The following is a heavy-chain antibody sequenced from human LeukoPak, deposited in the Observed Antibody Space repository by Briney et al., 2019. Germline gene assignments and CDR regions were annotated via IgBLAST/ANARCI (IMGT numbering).Heavy chain of an antibody. V-gene: IGHV4-39*07. J-gene: IGHJ4*02. CDR2: IYYSGST. D-gene: IGHD3-10*01. Sequence: PSETLSLTCTVSGGSISSSSYYWGWIRQPPGKGLEWIGSIYYSGSTYYNPSLKSRVTISVDTSKNQFSLKLSSVTAADTAVYYCASGVGDLWFGELWWDYWGQGTLVTVSS. CDR3: ASGVGDLWFGELWWDY. CDR1: GGSISSSSYY.